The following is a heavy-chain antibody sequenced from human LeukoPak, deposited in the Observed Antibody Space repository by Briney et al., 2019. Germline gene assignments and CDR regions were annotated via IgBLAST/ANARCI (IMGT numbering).Heavy chain of an antibody. CDR2: IWYDGSIK. CDR1: GFTFSGYG. CDR3: ARGTAAAPLDY. Sequence: PGRSLRLSCAASGFTFSGYGMHWVRQAPGKGLEWVAVIWYDGSIKYYADSVKGRFTISRDNSKNTLYLQMNSLRADDTAVYYCARGTAAAPLDYWGQGTLVTVSS. V-gene: IGHV3-33*01. J-gene: IGHJ4*02. D-gene: IGHD6-13*01.